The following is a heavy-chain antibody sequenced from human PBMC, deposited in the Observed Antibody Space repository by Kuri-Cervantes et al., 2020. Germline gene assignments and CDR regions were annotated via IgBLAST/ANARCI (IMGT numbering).Heavy chain of an antibody. CDR1: GYTFTGYY. CDR3: AREVAGTPPRYFDY. CDR2: INPNSGGT. D-gene: IGHD6-19*01. J-gene: IGHJ4*02. Sequence: ASVKVSCKASGYTFTGYYMHWVRQAPGQGLEWMGWINPNSGGTNYAQKFQGWVTMTRDTSISTAYMELSRLRSDDTAVYYCAREVAGTPPRYFDYWGQGTLVTVSS. V-gene: IGHV1-2*04.